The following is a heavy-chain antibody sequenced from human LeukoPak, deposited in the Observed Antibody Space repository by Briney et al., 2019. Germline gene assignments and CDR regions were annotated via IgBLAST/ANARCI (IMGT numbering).Heavy chain of an antibody. CDR2: IYYSGST. CDR1: GGSIGSYY. J-gene: IGHJ4*02. CDR3: ARHFTDNWNDVGIDY. D-gene: IGHD1-1*01. V-gene: IGHV4-59*08. Sequence: SETLSLTCTVSGGSIGSYYWSWIRQPPGKGLEWIGYIYYSGSTNYNPSLKSRVTISVDTSKNQFSLKLSSVTAADTAVYYCARHFTDNWNDVGIDYWGQGTLVTVSS.